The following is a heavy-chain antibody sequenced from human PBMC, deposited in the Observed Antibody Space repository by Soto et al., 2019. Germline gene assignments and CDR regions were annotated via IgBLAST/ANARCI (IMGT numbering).Heavy chain of an antibody. Sequence: AQTLSLTCAISGDSVSSNSAAWNWIRQSPSRGLEWLGRTYYRSKWYNDYAVSVKSRITINPDTSKNQFSLQLNSVTPEDAAVYYCAREPYSSGWYDYYYYGMDVWGQGTTVTVS. CDR3: AREPYSSGWYDYYYYGMDV. J-gene: IGHJ6*02. CDR1: GDSVSSNSAA. V-gene: IGHV6-1*01. D-gene: IGHD6-19*01. CDR2: TYYRSKWYN.